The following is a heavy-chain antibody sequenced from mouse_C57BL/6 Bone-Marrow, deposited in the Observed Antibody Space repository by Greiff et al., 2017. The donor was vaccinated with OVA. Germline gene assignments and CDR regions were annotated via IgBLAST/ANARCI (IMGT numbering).Heavy chain of an antibody. CDR2: IYPGDGDT. CDR3: ARDYGSRRYFDV. D-gene: IGHD1-1*01. Sequence: LQESGPELVKPGASVKISCKASGYAFSSSWMNWVKQRPGKGLEWIGRIYPGDGDTNYNGKFKGKATLTADKSSSTAYMQLSSLTSEDSAVYFCARDYGSRRYFDVWGTGTTVTVSS. V-gene: IGHV1-82*01. J-gene: IGHJ1*03. CDR1: GYAFSSSW.